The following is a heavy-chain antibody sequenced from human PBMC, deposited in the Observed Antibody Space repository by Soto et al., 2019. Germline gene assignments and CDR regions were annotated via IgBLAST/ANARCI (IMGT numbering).Heavy chain of an antibody. CDR2: IIPIFGTA. D-gene: IGHD6-6*01. CDR1: GGTFSSYA. J-gene: IGHJ6*02. CDR3: ARGGDSSSSWGYYYGMDV. Sequence: QVQLVQSGAEVKKPGSSVKVSCKASGGTFSSYAISWVRQAPGQGLEWMGGIIPIFGTANYAQKFQGRVTITADKSTSTAYRELSSLRSEDTAVYYCARGGDSSSSWGYYYGMDVWGQGTTVTVSS. V-gene: IGHV1-69*06.